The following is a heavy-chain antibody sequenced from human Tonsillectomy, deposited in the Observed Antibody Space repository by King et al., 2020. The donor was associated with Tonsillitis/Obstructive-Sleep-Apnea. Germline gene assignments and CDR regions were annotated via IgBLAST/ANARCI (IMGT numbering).Heavy chain of an antibody. D-gene: IGHD2-15*01. CDR2: IHYSGST. CDR3: ARLKPDIVVVHTPISFWFES. J-gene: IGHJ5*01. V-gene: IGHV4-59*08. CDR1: DGAISSYY. Sequence: QLQESGPGLVKPSETLSLTCTVSDGAISSYYWNWIRQAPGKGLEWIGYIHYSGSTNYNPSLKSRVTISVDKSKNRFFLNLSSVTAADTAVYYCARLKPDIVVVHTPISFWFESWGQGALVTVSS.